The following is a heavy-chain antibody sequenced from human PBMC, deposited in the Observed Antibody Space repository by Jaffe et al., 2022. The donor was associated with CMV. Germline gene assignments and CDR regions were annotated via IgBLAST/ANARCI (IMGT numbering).Heavy chain of an antibody. Sequence: EVQLVESGGGLIQPGGSLRLSCAASGFTVSSNYMSWVRQAPGKGLEWVSVIYSGGSTYYADSVKGRFTISRDNSKNTLYLQMNSLRAEDTAVYYCARGGSIAARASYYYYYGMDVWGQGTTVTVSS. J-gene: IGHJ6*02. D-gene: IGHD6-6*01. CDR2: IYSGGST. V-gene: IGHV3-53*01. CDR3: ARGGSIAARASYYYYYGMDV. CDR1: GFTVSSNY.